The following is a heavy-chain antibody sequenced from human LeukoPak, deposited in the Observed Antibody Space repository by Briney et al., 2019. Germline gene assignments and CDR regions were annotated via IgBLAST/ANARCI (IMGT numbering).Heavy chain of an antibody. CDR1: GYTFTSYG. J-gene: IGHJ4*02. V-gene: IGHV7-4-1*02. CDR2: INTNTGNP. D-gene: IGHD5-18*01. CDR3: ARDREGVDTAMVT. Sequence: GASVKVSCKASGYTFTSYGISWVRQAPGQGLEWMGWINTNTGNPTYAQGFTGRFVFSLDTSVSTAYLQISSLKAEDTAVYYCARDREGVDTAMVTWGQGTLVTVSS.